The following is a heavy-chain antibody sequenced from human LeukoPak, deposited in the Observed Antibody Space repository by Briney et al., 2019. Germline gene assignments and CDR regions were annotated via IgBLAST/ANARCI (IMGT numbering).Heavy chain of an antibody. J-gene: IGHJ5*02. Sequence: EGSLRLSCAASGFTFSTYWMSWVRQATGKGLEWVANIKQDGSEKYYVDSVKGRFTISRDNAKNSLYLQMSSLRAEDTAVYYCASLYYYGSGSYMVDPWGQGTLVTVSS. CDR2: IKQDGSEK. CDR1: GFTFSTYW. D-gene: IGHD3-10*01. V-gene: IGHV3-7*01. CDR3: ASLYYYGSGSYMVDP.